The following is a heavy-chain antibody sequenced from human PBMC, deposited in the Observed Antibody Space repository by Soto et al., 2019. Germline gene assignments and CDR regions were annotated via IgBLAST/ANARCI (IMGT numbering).Heavy chain of an antibody. CDR1: GYTLTSHG. Sequence: GASVKVSYMASGYTLTSHGMRWVRLAPGQGLEWMGWISAYNGNTNYAQKLQGRVTMTTDTSTSTAYMELRSLRSDDTAVYYWARYGDSSYWYFDPWGRGTLVTVS. V-gene: IGHV1-18*01. CDR3: ARYGDSSYWYFDP. CDR2: ISAYNGNT. D-gene: IGHD4-17*01. J-gene: IGHJ2*01.